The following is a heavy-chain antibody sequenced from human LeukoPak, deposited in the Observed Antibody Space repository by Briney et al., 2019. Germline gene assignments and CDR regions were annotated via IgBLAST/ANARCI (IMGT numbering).Heavy chain of an antibody. D-gene: IGHD6-6*01. Sequence: SETLSLTCTVSGGSISSYYWSWIRQPPGKGLEWIGYIYYSGSTNYNPSLKSRVTISVDTSKNQFSLKLSSVTAADTAVYYCARRRSSSLAFDIWGQGTMVTVSS. CDR3: ARRRSSSLAFDI. CDR1: GGSISSYY. J-gene: IGHJ3*02. V-gene: IGHV4-59*01. CDR2: IYYSGST.